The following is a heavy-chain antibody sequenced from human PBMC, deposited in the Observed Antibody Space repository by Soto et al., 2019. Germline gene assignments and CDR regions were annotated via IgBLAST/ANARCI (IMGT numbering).Heavy chain of an antibody. V-gene: IGHV3-74*03. D-gene: IGHD3-22*01. CDR3: ASEASYYETSSALDV. CDR2: INSDGSST. J-gene: IGHJ6*02. CDR1: GFTFSSYW. Sequence: GSLRLSCAASGFTFSSYWIHWVRQAPGKGLVWVSRINSDGSSTKYADSVKGRFTISRDNAKNTVSLQMNSLRAEDTAVYYCASEASYYETSSALDVWGQGTTVTVSS.